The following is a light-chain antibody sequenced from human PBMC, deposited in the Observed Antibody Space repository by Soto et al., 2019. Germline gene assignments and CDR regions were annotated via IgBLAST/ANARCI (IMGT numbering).Light chain of an antibody. CDR3: QQGHNWPLT. CDR2: SAS. CDR1: QSISTE. V-gene: IGKV3-15*01. J-gene: IGKJ2*01. Sequence: EIVMTQSPATLSVSPGERATLSCRASQSISTELAWYQQKPGQPPRLLIYSASTRATGLPARFTGSGSGSEFTLTISVLPSEDVAVYYCQQGHNWPLTFGQGTRLEI.